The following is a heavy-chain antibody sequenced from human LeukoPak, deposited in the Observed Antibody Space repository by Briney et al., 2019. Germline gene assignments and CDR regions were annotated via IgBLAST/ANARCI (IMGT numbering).Heavy chain of an antibody. J-gene: IGHJ6*03. CDR3: ARDLLPRRSYYYYYYMDV. Sequence: SQTLSLTCTVSGGSISSGDYYWSWIRQPPGKGLEWIGYIYYSGSTYYNPSLKSRVTISVDTSKNQFSLKLSSVTAADTAVYYCARDLLPRRSYYYYYYMDVWGKGTTVTVSS. CDR1: GGSISSGDYY. V-gene: IGHV4-30-4*08. CDR2: IYYSGST.